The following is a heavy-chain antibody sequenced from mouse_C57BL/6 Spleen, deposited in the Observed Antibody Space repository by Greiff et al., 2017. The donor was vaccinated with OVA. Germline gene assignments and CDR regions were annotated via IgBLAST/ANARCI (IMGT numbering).Heavy chain of an antibody. CDR3: ARSRVTTVVEDWYFDV. Sequence: EVQGVESGPELVKPGASVKISCKASGYSFTGYYMNWVKQSPEKSLEWIGEINPSTGGTTYNQKFKAKATLTVDKSSSTAYMQLKSLTSEDSAVYYCARSRVTTVVEDWYFDVWGTGTTVTVSS. D-gene: IGHD1-1*01. CDR1: GYSFTGYY. V-gene: IGHV1-42*01. CDR2: INPSTGGT. J-gene: IGHJ1*03.